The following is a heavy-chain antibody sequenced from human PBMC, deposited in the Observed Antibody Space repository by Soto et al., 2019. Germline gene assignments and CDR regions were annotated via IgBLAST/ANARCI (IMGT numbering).Heavy chain of an antibody. J-gene: IGHJ4*02. Sequence: PSETLSLTCAVYGGSFSGYYWTWIRQPPGKGLEWIGDINHSGSTNYNPSLKSRVTISVDTSKNQFSLKLTSVTAADTAVYYCARDPTDYSYADYFDFWGQGTLVTVS. V-gene: IGHV4-34*01. CDR2: INHSGST. CDR1: GGSFSGYY. D-gene: IGHD4-4*01. CDR3: ARDPTDYSYADYFDF.